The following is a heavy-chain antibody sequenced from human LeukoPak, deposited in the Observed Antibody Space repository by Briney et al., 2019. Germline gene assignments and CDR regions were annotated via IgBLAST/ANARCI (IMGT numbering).Heavy chain of an antibody. V-gene: IGHV4-59*01. Sequence: SETLSLTCAVYGGSFSGYYWGWIRQPPGKGLDWIGHLHYGGSTNYNPSLKSRVTISVDTSKNHFSLKLSSVTAADTAVNYCARGYSTSWTYYFDYWGQGALVTVSS. CDR2: LHYGGST. CDR3: ARGYSTSWTYYFDY. CDR1: GGSFSGYY. D-gene: IGHD6-13*01. J-gene: IGHJ4*02.